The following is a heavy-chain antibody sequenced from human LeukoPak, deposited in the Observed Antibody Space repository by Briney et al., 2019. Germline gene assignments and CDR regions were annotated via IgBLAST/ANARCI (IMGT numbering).Heavy chain of an antibody. CDR1: GFTFSSYW. D-gene: IGHD2-15*01. Sequence: GGSLRLSCAASGFTFSSYWMSWVRQAPGKGLEWVANIKQDGSEKYYVDSVKGRFTISRDNAKNSLYLQMNSLRAEDTAVYYCARDPRDLGYCSGGSCGYWGQGTLVTVSS. CDR3: ARDPRDLGYCSGGSCGY. CDR2: IKQDGSEK. J-gene: IGHJ4*02. V-gene: IGHV3-7*03.